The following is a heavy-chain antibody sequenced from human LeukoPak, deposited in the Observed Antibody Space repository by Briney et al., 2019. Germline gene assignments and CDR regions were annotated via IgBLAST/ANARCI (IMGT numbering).Heavy chain of an antibody. CDR1: GGSFSGYY. D-gene: IGHD3-22*01. CDR2: INHSGST. J-gene: IGHJ4*02. Sequence: SETLSLTCAVYGGSFSGYYWSWIRQPPGKGLEWIGEINHSGSTNYNPSLKSRVTISVDTSKNQFSLKLSSVTAADTAVYYCARGPTGYDNSGPPGWGQGTLVTVSS. CDR3: ARGPTGYDNSGPPG. V-gene: IGHV4-34*01.